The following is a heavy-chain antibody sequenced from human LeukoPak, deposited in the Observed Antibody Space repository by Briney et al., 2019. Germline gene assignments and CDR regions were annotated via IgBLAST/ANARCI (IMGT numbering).Heavy chain of an antibody. CDR1: GDSISNYY. Sequence: PSETLSLTCTVSGDSISNYYWSWIRQPPGKGLEWIGYIYYSGSINYNPSLKSRVTISVDTSKNQLSLKVSPVTAADTAVYYCARHTKLGGDFDYWGQGTLVTVSS. D-gene: IGHD3-3*01. CDR2: IYYSGSI. J-gene: IGHJ4*02. V-gene: IGHV4-59*08. CDR3: ARHTKLGGDFDY.